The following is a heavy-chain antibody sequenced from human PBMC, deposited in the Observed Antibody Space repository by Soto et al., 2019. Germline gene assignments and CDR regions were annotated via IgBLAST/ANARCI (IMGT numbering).Heavy chain of an antibody. CDR1: GFTFSSYA. D-gene: IGHD6-6*01. J-gene: IGHJ5*02. V-gene: IGHV3-23*01. Sequence: GGSLRLSCAASGFTFSSYAMSWVRQAPGKELEWVSAISGSGGSTYYADSVKGRFTISRDNSKNTLYLQMNSLRAEDTAVYYCENGEIAARPRWFDPWGQGTLVTVSS. CDR2: ISGSGGST. CDR3: ENGEIAARPRWFDP.